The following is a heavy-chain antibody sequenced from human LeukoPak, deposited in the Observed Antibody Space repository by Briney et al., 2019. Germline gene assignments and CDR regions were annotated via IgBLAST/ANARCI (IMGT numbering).Heavy chain of an antibody. J-gene: IGHJ5*02. Sequence: ASVKVPCKASGGIFSSYAISWVRQAPGQGLEWMGVINPSGDGTNYPQRFQGRVTLTRDTSTSTVYMELSSLRSEDTAIYYCAKETPNTGWFDPWGQGALVTVSS. D-gene: IGHD1-14*01. CDR3: AKETPNTGWFDP. V-gene: IGHV1-46*01. CDR2: INPSGDGT. CDR1: GGIFSSYA.